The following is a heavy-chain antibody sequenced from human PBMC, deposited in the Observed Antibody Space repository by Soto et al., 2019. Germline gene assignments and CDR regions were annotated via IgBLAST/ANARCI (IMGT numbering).Heavy chain of an antibody. Sequence: EVHLVESGGGLVKPGGSLRLTCAGSGFSFSDYTMNWVRQAPGKGLEWVSSISRGGDYIFYADTVKGRFTIFRDNARNSLYLQMSSLRAQDTAVYYCAKDSGCVNNACAYDPWGQGTLVSVSS. CDR3: AKDSGCVNNACAYDP. CDR1: GFSFSDYT. V-gene: IGHV3-21*01. CDR2: ISRGGDYI. J-gene: IGHJ5*02. D-gene: IGHD3-10*01.